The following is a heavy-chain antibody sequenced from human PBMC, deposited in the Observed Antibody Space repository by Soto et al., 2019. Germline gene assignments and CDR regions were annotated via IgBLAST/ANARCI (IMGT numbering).Heavy chain of an antibody. CDR2: INHSGST. D-gene: IGHD3-3*01. CDR1: GGSFSGYY. CDR3: ARFRHYDFWSGYSKYTFDY. J-gene: IGHJ4*02. Sequence: QVQLQQWGAGLLKPSETLSLTCAVYGGSFSGYYWSWIRQPPGKGLEWIGEINHSGSTNYNPSLKSRVTISVDTSKNQFSLKLSSVTAADTAVYYCARFRHYDFWSGYSKYTFDYWGQGTLVTVSS. V-gene: IGHV4-34*01.